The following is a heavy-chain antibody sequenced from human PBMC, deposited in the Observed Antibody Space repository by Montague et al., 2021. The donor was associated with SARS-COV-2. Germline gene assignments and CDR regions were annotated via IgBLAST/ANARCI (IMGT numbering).Heavy chain of an antibody. D-gene: IGHD3-10*01. V-gene: IGHV3-53*01. CDR3: ARAYFYDSGSYYSY. CDR2: IYSGGST. Sequence: SLRLSCAASGFTVSSNYMGWVRQAPGKGLEWVSLIYSGGSTFYADSVKGRFTISRDNSKNTLYLQMNSLRAEDTAVYYCARAYFYDSGSYYSYWGQGTLVTVSS. J-gene: IGHJ4*02. CDR1: GFTVSSNY.